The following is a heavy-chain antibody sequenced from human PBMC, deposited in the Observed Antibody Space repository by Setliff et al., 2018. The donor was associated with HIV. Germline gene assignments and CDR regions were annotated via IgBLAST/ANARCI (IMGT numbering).Heavy chain of an antibody. V-gene: IGHV4-59*12. D-gene: IGHD3-22*01. J-gene: IGHJ3*02. Sequence: ETLSLTCSVSGASISSYYWSWIRQPPGKGLEWIGYVDYNGRTDYNPSLKSRVTISVDTSKNQFSLKLSSVTAADTAVYYCARDSYYYDSSGYNVRDAFDIWGQGTMVTVSS. CDR2: VDYNGRT. CDR1: GASISSYY. CDR3: ARDSYYYDSSGYNVRDAFDI.